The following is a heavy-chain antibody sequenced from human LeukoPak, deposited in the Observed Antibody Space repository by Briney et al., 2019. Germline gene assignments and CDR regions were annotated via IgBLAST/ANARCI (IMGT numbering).Heavy chain of an antibody. J-gene: IGHJ4*02. Sequence: GGSLRLSCAASGFTFSSSAMSWVRQAPGKGLEWVTAISNNGGYTYYADSVQGRFTISRDNSKSTLCLQMNSLRAEDTAVYYCAKQLGYCSDGSCYFPYWGQGTLVTVSS. V-gene: IGHV3-23*01. CDR2: ISNNGGYT. CDR1: GFTFSSSA. CDR3: AKQLGYCSDGSCYFPY. D-gene: IGHD2-15*01.